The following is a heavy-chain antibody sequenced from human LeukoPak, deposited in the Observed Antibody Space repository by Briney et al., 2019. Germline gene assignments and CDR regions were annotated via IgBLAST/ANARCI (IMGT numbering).Heavy chain of an antibody. CDR1: GGTFSSYA. CDR3: ARAAAVLNWFDP. V-gene: IGHV1-69*13. Sequence: ASVKVSCKASGGTFSSYAISWVRQAPEQGLEWKGGIIPIFGTANYAQKFQGRVTITADESTSTAYMELSSLRSEDTAVYYCARAAAVLNWFDPWGQGTLVTVSS. CDR2: IIPIFGTA. J-gene: IGHJ5*02. D-gene: IGHD6-13*01.